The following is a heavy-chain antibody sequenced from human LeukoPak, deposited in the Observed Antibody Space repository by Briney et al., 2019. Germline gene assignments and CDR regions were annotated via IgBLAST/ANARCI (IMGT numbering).Heavy chain of an antibody. J-gene: IGHJ4*02. V-gene: IGHV3-33*01. CDR2: IWYDGSKK. CDR3: ATDRATQYFDY. Sequence: PGGSLRLSCAASGITFRNYGMHWVRQAPGKGLEWVAVIWYDGSKKDYADSVKGRFTVSRDNSRNTLFLQMNSLRVEDTAVYYCATDRATQYFDYWGQGTLVSVPS. CDR1: GITFRNYG. D-gene: IGHD2-15*01.